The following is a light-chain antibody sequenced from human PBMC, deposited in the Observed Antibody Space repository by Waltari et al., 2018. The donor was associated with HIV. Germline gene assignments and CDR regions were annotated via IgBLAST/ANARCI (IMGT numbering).Light chain of an antibody. CDR3: SSYTSTTTLVV. CDR1: SSDVGGYQY. J-gene: IGLJ3*02. V-gene: IGLV2-14*03. Sequence: QSALTQPASVSGSPGQSITISCTGTSSDVGGYQYVSWYQQHPGKAPKLMIFDVSNRPSGVSNRFSGSMSGNTASLTISGLQAEDEAHYFCSSYTSTTTLVVFGGATKLTVL. CDR2: DVS.